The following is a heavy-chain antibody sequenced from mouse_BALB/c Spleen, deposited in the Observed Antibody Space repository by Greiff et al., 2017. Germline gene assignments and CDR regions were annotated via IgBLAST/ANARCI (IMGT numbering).Heavy chain of an antibody. CDR1: GYSFTSYW. D-gene: IGHD2-10*02. V-gene: IGHV1-5*01. Sequence: VQLKQSGTVLARPGASVKMSCKASGYSFTSYWMHWVKQRPGQGLEWIGAIYPGNSDTSYNQEFKGKAKLTAVTSASTAYMELSSLTNEDSAVYYCTSSSYGNYDWFAYWGQGTLVTVSA. J-gene: IGHJ3*01. CDR3: TSSSYGNYDWFAY. CDR2: IYPGNSDT.